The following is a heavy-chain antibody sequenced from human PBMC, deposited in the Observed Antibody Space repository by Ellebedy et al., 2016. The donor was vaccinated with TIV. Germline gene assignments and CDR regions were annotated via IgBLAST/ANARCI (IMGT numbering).Heavy chain of an antibody. CDR2: IYYSGST. D-gene: IGHD6-13*01. Sequence: SETLSLXXTVSGDSISSSSYYWGWIRQPPGKGLEWIGSIYYSGSTYYNPSLKSRVTISVDTSKNQFSLKLSSVTAADTAVYYCARGFDSSNPFDIWGQGTLVTVSS. CDR1: GDSISSSSYY. CDR3: ARGFDSSNPFDI. J-gene: IGHJ3*02. V-gene: IGHV4-39*01.